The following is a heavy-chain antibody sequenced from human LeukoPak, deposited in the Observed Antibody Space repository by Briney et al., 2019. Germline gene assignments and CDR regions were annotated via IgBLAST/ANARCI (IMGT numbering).Heavy chain of an antibody. CDR1: GFTFSSYG. J-gene: IGHJ4*02. CDR3: GRDRDGTYYFDY. Sequence: PGGSLRLSCAASGFTFSSYGMHWVRQAPGKGLEWVAVIWYDGSNKYYADSVKGRFTISRDNSKNTLYLQMNSLRAEDTAVYYCGRDRDGTYYFDYWGQGTLVTVSS. CDR2: IWYDGSNK. V-gene: IGHV3-33*01. D-gene: IGHD1-26*01.